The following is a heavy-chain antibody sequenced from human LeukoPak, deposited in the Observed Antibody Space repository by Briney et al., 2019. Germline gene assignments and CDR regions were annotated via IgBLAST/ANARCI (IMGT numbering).Heavy chain of an antibody. CDR2: ISSSGSPI. Sequence: GGSLRLSCAASGFTFSSYSMHWVRQAPGKGLEWVSYISSSGSPIYYADSVKGRFTISRDNAKNSLYLQMNSLRAEDTAVYYCATKYCSGGSCYHYWYFDLWGRGTLVTVSS. D-gene: IGHD2-15*01. V-gene: IGHV3-48*04. CDR3: ATKYCSGGSCYHYWYFDL. J-gene: IGHJ2*01. CDR1: GFTFSSYS.